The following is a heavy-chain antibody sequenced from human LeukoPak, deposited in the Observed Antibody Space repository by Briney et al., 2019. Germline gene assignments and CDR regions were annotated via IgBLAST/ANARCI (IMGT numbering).Heavy chain of an antibody. J-gene: IGHJ4*02. CDR1: GGSISSYY. CDR2: IYYSGST. D-gene: IGHD3-22*01. Sequence: SETLSLTCTVSGGSISSYYWSWIRQPPGKGLEWIGYIYYSGSTNYNPSLKSRVTISVDTSKNQFSLKLSSATAADTAVYYCARAPYDSGGYYDYYFDYWGQGNLVTVSS. V-gene: IGHV4-59*08. CDR3: ARAPYDSGGYYDYYFDY.